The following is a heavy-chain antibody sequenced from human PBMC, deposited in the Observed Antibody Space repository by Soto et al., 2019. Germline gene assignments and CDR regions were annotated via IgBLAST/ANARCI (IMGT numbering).Heavy chain of an antibody. CDR1: GGSLSGYY. D-gene: IGHD2-2*01. J-gene: IGHJ5*02. CDR2: INHSGST. V-gene: IGHV4-34*01. Sequence: QVQLQQWGAGLLKPSETLSLTCAVYGGSLSGYYWSWIRQPPGKGLEWIGEINHSGSTNYNPSLKSRVTISVDTSKNQFSLKLSSVTAADTAVYYCARGIVVVPAARRNWFDPWGQGTLVTVSS. CDR3: ARGIVVVPAARRNWFDP.